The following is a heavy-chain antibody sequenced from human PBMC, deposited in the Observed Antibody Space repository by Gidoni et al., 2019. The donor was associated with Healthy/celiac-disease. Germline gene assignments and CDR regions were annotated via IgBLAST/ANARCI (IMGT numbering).Heavy chain of an antibody. J-gene: IGHJ4*02. Sequence: HVQLVETGGGVVQAERSMQLYCAASAVTFRRYGMHWVRQDPGKGLELVAVIAYDVSNKYYAASVKGRFLISIDNSKYTLYLQMNSLRAEDTAVYYCAKAGGLREYYFDDWGQGTLVTVSS. CDR3: AKAGGLREYYFDD. CDR2: IAYDVSNK. V-gene: IGHV3-30*18. D-gene: IGHD5-12*01. CDR1: AVTFRRYG.